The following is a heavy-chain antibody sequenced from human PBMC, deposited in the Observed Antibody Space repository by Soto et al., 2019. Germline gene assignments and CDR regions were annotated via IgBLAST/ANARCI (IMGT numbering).Heavy chain of an antibody. CDR2: IIPIFGTA. V-gene: IGHV1-69*13. CDR1: GGTFSSYA. J-gene: IGHJ6*02. D-gene: IGHD3-10*01. CDR3: ARDLSLRPSHMSMVRGVLYGMDV. Sequence: SVKVSCKASGGTFSSYAISWVRQAPGQGLEWMGGIIPIFGTANYAQKFQGRVTITADESTSTAYMELSSLRSEGTAVYYCARDLSLRPSHMSMVRGVLYGMDVWGQGTTVTVSS.